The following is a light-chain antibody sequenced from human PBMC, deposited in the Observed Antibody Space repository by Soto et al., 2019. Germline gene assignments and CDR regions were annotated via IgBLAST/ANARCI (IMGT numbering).Light chain of an antibody. CDR3: QQYNNWPPIT. J-gene: IGKJ5*01. CDR1: QSVSSN. V-gene: IGKV3D-15*01. CDR2: GAS. Sequence: EILMTQSPATLSVSPGERATLSCRASQSVSSNLAWYQQKPGQAPRLLIYGASTRATGIPARFSGSGSGTEFTLTLSSLQSEEFAVYYCQQYNNWPPITFGQGTRLEIK.